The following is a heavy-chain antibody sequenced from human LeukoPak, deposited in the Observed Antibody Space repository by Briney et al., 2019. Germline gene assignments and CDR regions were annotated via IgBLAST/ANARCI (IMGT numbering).Heavy chain of an antibody. Sequence: SETLSLTCAVYGGSFSGYYWSWIRQPPGKGLEWIGEINHSGSTNYNPSLKSRVTISVDTSKNQFSLKLSSVTAADTAVYYCARGLGPFDPWGRGTLVTVSS. CDR1: GGSFSGYY. J-gene: IGHJ5*02. CDR3: ARGLGPFDP. V-gene: IGHV4-34*01. CDR2: INHSGST.